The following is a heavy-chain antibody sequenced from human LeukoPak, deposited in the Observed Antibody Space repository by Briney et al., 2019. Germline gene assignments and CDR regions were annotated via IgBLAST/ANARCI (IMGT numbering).Heavy chain of an antibody. J-gene: IGHJ4*02. D-gene: IGHD5-24*01. CDR2: IIPIFGTA. CDR3: ARGGWLQSADPFDY. V-gene: IGHV1-69*05. CDR1: GGTFSSYA. Sequence: SVKVSCKASGGTFSSYAISWVQQAPGQGLEWMGGIIPIFGTANYAQKFQGRVTITTDESTSTAYMELSSLRSEDTAVYYCARGGWLQSADPFDYWGQGTLVTVSS.